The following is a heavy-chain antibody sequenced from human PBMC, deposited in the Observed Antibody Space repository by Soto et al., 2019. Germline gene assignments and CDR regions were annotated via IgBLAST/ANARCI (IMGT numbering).Heavy chain of an antibody. Sequence: QVQLVESGGGVVQPGRSLRLSCAASGFTFSSYGMHWVRQAPGKGLEWVAVIWYDGSNKYYADSVKGRFTISRDNSKNTRYLQMNSLRAEDTAVYYCARDQGRYSSSWYGENWDYWGQGTLVTVSS. CDR2: IWYDGSNK. D-gene: IGHD6-13*01. CDR3: ARDQGRYSSSWYGENWDY. J-gene: IGHJ4*02. V-gene: IGHV3-33*01. CDR1: GFTFSSYG.